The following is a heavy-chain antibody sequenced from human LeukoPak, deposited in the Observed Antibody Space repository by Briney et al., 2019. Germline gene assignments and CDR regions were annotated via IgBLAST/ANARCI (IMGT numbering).Heavy chain of an antibody. CDR1: GFTFSSYA. CDR2: IYSGGST. Sequence: GGSLRLSCAASGFTFSSYAMSWVRQAPGKGLEWVSVIYSGGSTYYADSVKGRFTISRDNSKNTLYLQMNSLRAEDTAVYYCARGITNWNDVYYFDYWGQGTLVTVSS. CDR3: ARGITNWNDVYYFDY. D-gene: IGHD1-1*01. V-gene: IGHV3-53*01. J-gene: IGHJ4*02.